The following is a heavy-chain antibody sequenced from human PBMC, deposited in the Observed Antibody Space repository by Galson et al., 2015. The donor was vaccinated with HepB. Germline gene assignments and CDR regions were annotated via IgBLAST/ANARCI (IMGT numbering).Heavy chain of an antibody. D-gene: IGHD6-13*01. J-gene: IGHJ5*02. V-gene: IGHV1-69*06. CDR2: IIPIFGTA. Sequence: SVKVSCKASGGTFSSYAISWVRQAPGQGLEWMGGIIPIFGTANYAQKFQGRVTITADKSTSTAYMELSSLRSEDTAVYYCAREVTAGTTPKPGFKNWFDPWGQGTLVTVSS. CDR3: AREVTAGTTPKPGFKNWFDP. CDR1: GGTFSSYA.